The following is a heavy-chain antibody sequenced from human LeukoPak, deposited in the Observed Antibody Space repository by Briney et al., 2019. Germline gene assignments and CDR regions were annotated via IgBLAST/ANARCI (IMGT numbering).Heavy chain of an antibody. CDR1: GFTFNSYW. D-gene: IGHD6-19*01. Sequence: GGSLRLSCAASGFTFNSYWMTWIRQAPGKGLEWVADIKQDGSDKYYAGSVKGRFTISRDNAKNSLYLQMNSLRAEDTAVYFCARYNSAWKTDDYWGQGTLVTVSS. CDR3: ARYNSAWKTDDY. V-gene: IGHV3-7*03. J-gene: IGHJ4*02. CDR2: IKQDGSDK.